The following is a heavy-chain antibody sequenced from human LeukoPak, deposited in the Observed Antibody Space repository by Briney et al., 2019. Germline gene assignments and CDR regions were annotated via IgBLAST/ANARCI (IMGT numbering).Heavy chain of an antibody. CDR3: AKGPYCSTTSCYTMGCFDP. CDR2: ISGSSGST. CDR1: GFTLSSYA. D-gene: IGHD2-2*02. Sequence: GGSLRLSCAASGFTLSSYAMSWVRQAPGKGLEWVSSISGSSGSTYYADSVKGRFTISRENSKNTLYMQMDSLRTEDTAVYYCAKGPYCSTTSCYTMGCFDPRGQGTLGTVSP. J-gene: IGHJ5*02. V-gene: IGHV3-23*01.